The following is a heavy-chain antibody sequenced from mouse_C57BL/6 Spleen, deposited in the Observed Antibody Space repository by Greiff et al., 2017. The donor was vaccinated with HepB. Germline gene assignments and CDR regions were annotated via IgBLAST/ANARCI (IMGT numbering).Heavy chain of an antibody. CDR3: ARGYDSPTGYFDV. D-gene: IGHD2-4*01. V-gene: IGHV1-55*01. CDR2: IYPGSGST. J-gene: IGHJ1*03. Sequence: QVQLQQPGAELVKPGASVKMSCKASGYTFTSYWLTWVKQRPGQGLEWIGDIYPGSGSTNYNEKFKSKATLTVDTSSSTAYMQLSSLTSEDSAVYDCARGYDSPTGYFDVWGTGTTVTVSS. CDR1: GYTFTSYW.